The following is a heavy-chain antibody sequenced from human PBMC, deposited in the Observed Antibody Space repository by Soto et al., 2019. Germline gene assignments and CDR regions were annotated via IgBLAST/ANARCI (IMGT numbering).Heavy chain of an antibody. CDR3: AREGDTITFGRGNNWFDP. D-gene: IGHD3-16*01. Sequence: EVQLVESGGGLVQHGGSLRLSCAASGFTFSSDWMRWVRQAQGKGLEWVANIKQDGSEKYYVDSVTSRFTISRDNAKNSLYLQMNSLRAEDTAVYYCAREGDTITFGRGNNWFDPWGQVTLVTVSS. CDR1: GFTFSSDW. V-gene: IGHV3-7*05. J-gene: IGHJ5*02. CDR2: IKQDGSEK.